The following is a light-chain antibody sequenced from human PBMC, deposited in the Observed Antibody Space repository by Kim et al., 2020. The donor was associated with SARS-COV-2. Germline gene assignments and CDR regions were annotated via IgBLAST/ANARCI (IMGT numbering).Light chain of an antibody. CDR3: QQSYGTPL. V-gene: IGKV1-39*01. CDR2: AAS. J-gene: IGKJ3*01. CDR1: QSISSY. Sequence: DIQMTQSPSSLSASVGDRVTITYRASQSISSYLNWYQQKPGKAPKLLIYAASSLQSGVPSRFSGSGSGTDFTLTISSLQPEDFATYYCQQSYGTPLFGPGTKVDIK.